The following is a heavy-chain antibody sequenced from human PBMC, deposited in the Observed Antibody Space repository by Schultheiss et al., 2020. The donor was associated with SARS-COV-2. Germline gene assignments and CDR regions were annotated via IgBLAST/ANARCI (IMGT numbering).Heavy chain of an antibody. D-gene: IGHD2-15*01. V-gene: IGHV3-33*08. Sequence: GGSLRLSCAASGFTFSSYAMSWVRQAPGKGLEWVAVIWYDGSNKYYADSVKGRFTISRDNSKNTLYLQMNSLRAEDTAVYYCARGGDIVVVVAPSSNYYYGMDVWGQGTTVTVSS. CDR2: IWYDGSNK. CDR1: GFTFSSYA. CDR3: ARGGDIVVVVAPSSNYYYGMDV. J-gene: IGHJ6*02.